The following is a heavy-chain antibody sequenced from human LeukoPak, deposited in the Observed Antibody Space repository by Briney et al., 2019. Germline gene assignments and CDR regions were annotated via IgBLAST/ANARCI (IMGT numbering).Heavy chain of an antibody. Sequence: GGSLRLSCAASGSTFDGYAMHWVRQAPGKGLEWVSLISGVGGNTYYADSVKGRFTISRDNSKNSLYLQMNSLRTEDTALYFCAKDFGDPRYYFDYWGQGTLVTVSS. CDR1: GSTFDGYA. CDR3: AKDFGDPRYYFDY. D-gene: IGHD3-10*01. J-gene: IGHJ4*02. V-gene: IGHV3-43*02. CDR2: ISGVGGNT.